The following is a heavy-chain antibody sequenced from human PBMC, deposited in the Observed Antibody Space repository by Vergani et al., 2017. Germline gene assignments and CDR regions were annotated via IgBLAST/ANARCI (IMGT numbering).Heavy chain of an antibody. CDR2: IYTSGST. V-gene: IGHV4-4*07. CDR1: GDSISNYY. J-gene: IGHJ6*03. D-gene: IGHD5-24*01. Sequence: QVQLQESGPGLVKPSETLSLTCTVSGDSISNYYWSWIRQPAGKGLEWIGHIYTSGSTNYNPSLKSRVTMSVDTPKNQFSLKLSSVTAADTAVYYCAREREERSDYYYYMDVWGKGTTVTVSS. CDR3: AREREERSDYYYYMDV.